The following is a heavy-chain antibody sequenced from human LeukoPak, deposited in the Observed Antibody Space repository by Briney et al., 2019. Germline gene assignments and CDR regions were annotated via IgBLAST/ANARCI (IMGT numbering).Heavy chain of an antibody. CDR2: ISYDGSNK. J-gene: IGHJ4*02. CDR3: AKEFDY. CDR1: GFTFSSYG. V-gene: IGHV3-30*18. Sequence: GGSLRLSCAASGFTFSSYGMHWVRQAPGKGLEWVAVISYDGSNKYYADSVKGRFTISRDNSKNTLYLQMNSLRAEDTAVYYCAKEFDYWGQGTLVTVSS.